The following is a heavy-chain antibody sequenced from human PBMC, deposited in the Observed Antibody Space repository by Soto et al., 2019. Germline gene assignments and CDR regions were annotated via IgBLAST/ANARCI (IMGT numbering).Heavy chain of an antibody. CDR2: IVVGSGNT. CDR1: GFTFTSSA. D-gene: IGHD3-10*01. V-gene: IGHV1-58*01. CDR3: AAEVPVRSSYGMDV. J-gene: IGHJ6*02. Sequence: SVKVSCKASGFTFTSSAVQWVRQARGQRLEWIGWIVVGSGNTNYAQKFQERVTITRDMSTSTAYMELSSLRSEDTAVYYCAAEVPVRSSYGMDVWGQGTTVTVSS.